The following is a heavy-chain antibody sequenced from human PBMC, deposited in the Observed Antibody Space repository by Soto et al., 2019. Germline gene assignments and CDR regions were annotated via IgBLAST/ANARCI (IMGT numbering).Heavy chain of an antibody. J-gene: IGHJ3*02. CDR2: IASTSWNI. V-gene: IGHV3-48*01. D-gene: IGHD3-16*01. Sequence: GESLKISCAASGFIFSSYSMNWVRQAPGKGLEWISYIASTSWNIYYAASVKGRFTISRDNSKNTLYLQMNSLRAEDTAVYYCAKDRDGWGAFDIWGQGTMVTVSS. CDR3: AKDRDGWGAFDI. CDR1: GFIFSSYS.